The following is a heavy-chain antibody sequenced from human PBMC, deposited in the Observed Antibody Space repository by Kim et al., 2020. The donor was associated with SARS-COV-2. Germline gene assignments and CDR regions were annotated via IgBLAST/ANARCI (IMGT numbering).Heavy chain of an antibody. Sequence: GGSLRLSCAASGFTFSNAWMSWVRQAPGKGLEWVGRIKSKTDGGTTDYAAPVKGRFTISRDDSKNTLYLQMNSLKTEDTAVYYCTAWYSSSWYGGIYRGLMDVWGQGTTVTVSS. V-gene: IGHV3-15*01. D-gene: IGHD6-13*01. J-gene: IGHJ6*02. CDR3: TAWYSSSWYGGIYRGLMDV. CDR1: GFTFSNAW. CDR2: IKSKTDGGTT.